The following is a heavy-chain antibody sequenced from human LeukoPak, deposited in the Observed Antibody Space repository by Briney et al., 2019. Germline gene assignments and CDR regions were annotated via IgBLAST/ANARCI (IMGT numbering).Heavy chain of an antibody. D-gene: IGHD6-13*01. CDR1: GGSISSSDYY. CDR3: ARLLAAAKTDYFAY. J-gene: IGHJ4*02. CDR2: GYYSGSP. Sequence: SETLSLTCTISGGSISSSDYYWAWVRQPPGKGLEWIGSGYYSGSPYYSPSLKSRVTISVDTSRNRFSLKLSSVTAADTAVYYCARLLAAAKTDYFAYWGQGTLVTVSS. V-gene: IGHV4-39*01.